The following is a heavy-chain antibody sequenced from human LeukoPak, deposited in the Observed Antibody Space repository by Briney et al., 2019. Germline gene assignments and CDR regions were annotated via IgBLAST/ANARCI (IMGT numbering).Heavy chain of an antibody. CDR3: SRRGRDYGLDY. V-gene: IGHV3-64*01. D-gene: IGHD4/OR15-4a*01. CDR2: ISSNGGST. CDR1: GFTFSSYS. J-gene: IGHJ4*02. Sequence: PGGSLRLSCAASGFTFSSYSMNWVRQAPGKGLESVSAISSNGGSTYYATSVKGRFTISRDNSKNTLYLQMGSLRPEDMAVYYCSRRGRDYGLDYWGQGTLVTVSS.